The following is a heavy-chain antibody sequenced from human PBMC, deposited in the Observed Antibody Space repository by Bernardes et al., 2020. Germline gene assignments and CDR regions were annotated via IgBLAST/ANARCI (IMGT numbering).Heavy chain of an antibody. CDR1: GFSFNDYA. V-gene: IGHV1-2*04. J-gene: IGHJ6*02. Sequence: GGSLRLSCAASGFSFNDYAMNWVRQAPGQGLEWVGWINPNTGGTKYAEKFQGWVTMTTDTSISTAYMELSRLKSDDTAVYYCAREKVEAGYYYYGMDVWGQGTTVTVSS. D-gene: IGHD2-2*03. CDR2: INPNTGGT. CDR3: AREKVEAGYYYYGMDV.